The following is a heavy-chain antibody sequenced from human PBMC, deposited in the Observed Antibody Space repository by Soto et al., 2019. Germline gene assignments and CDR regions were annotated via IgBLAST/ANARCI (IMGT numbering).Heavy chain of an antibody. J-gene: IGHJ6*01. CDR1: GFTVSSTY. D-gene: IGHD1-1*01. CDR2: IYGGGAT. V-gene: IGHV3-66*01. CDR3: ASGNNDYYYYYALDV. Sequence: EVQLVESGGGLVQPGGTLRLSCAASGFTVSSTYMNWVRQAPGKGLEWVSVIYGGGATYYSDSVKGRFSISRDTSKNTLYLLMNSLRADDTAVYFCASGNNDYYYYYALDVWGQGTTFTVPS.